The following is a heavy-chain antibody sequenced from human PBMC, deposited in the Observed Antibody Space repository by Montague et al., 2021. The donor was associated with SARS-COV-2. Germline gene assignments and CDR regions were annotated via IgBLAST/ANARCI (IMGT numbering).Heavy chain of an antibody. CDR2: NNHRRTA. V-gene: IGHV4-34*01. Sequence: SETLSLTCAVSGGPFGESYYWTWLRQAPGKTLEWIAENNHRRTAKYNSSLTNSVAISVDTAKRVIYMNRTSVTDADTATYYCASAGLAVFDFWGQGTLV. J-gene: IGHJ4*02. D-gene: IGHD6-19*01. CDR3: ASAGLAVFDF. CDR1: GGPFGESYY.